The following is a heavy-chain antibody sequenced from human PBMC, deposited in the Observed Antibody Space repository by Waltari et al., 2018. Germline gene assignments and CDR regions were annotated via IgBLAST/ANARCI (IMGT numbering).Heavy chain of an antibody. V-gene: IGHV4-30-4*08. Sequence: QVQLQESGPGLVKPSQTLSLTCTVSGGSISSGDYYWSWIRQPPGKGLEWIGYIYYSGRTYDNPSLKSRVTISVDTSKNQFSLKLSSVTAADTAVYYCASYLYCSSTSCYPFLWFDPWGQGTLVTVSS. CDR2: IYYSGRT. CDR3: ASYLYCSSTSCYPFLWFDP. D-gene: IGHD2-2*01. CDR1: GGSISSGDYY. J-gene: IGHJ5*02.